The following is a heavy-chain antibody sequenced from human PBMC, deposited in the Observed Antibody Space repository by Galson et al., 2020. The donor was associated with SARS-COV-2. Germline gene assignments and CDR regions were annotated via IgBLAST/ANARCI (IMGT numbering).Heavy chain of an antibody. V-gene: IGHV1-69*10. CDR1: GRTFSSYA. Sequence: KLSCKASGRTFSSYAISWVRQAPGQGLEWMGGIIPLLRIANYAQKFQGRVTITADKSTSTAYMELSSLRSEDTAVYYCARERPGGYCSSTSCYSAAFDIWGQGTMVTVSS. CDR2: IIPLLRIA. D-gene: IGHD2-2*01. J-gene: IGHJ3*02. CDR3: ARERPGGYCSSTSCYSAAFDI.